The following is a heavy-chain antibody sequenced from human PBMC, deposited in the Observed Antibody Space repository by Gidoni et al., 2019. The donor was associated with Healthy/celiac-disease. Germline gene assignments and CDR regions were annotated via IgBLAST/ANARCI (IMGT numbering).Heavy chain of an antibody. V-gene: IGHV3-33*01. D-gene: IGHD2-8*01. CDR3: ARDNVNYYYGMDV. CDR1: GFPFSSYG. CDR2: IWYDGSNK. J-gene: IGHJ6*02. Sequence: QVQLVESGGGVVQPGRSLRLSCAASGFPFSSYGMHWVRQAPGKGLEWVAVIWYDGSNKYYADSVKGRFTISRDNSKNTLYLQMNSLRAEDTAVYYCARDNVNYYYGMDVWGQGTTVTVSS.